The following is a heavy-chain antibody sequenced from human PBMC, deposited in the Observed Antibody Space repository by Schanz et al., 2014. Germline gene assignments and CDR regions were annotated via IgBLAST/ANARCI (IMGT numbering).Heavy chain of an antibody. CDR2: ILGLASTT. D-gene: IGHD1-1*01. J-gene: IGHJ5*02. V-gene: IGHV3-23*01. CDR3: TRDVRLDRRGNWFDP. Sequence: EVQLLESGGGLVQPGGSLRLSCAASGFTFSTSAMSWVRQVPGKGLEWVSAILGLASTTYYADSVKGRFTISRDNSKNLLYLQMNNLRAEDTAVYYCTRDVRLDRRGNWFDPWGQGTLVTVSS. CDR1: GFTFSTSA.